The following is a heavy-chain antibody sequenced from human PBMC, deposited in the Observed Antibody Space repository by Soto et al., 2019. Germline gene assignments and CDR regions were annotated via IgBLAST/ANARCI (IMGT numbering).Heavy chain of an antibody. CDR2: IDTSGSST. CDR1: GFIFTNFW. CDR3: AKDSWYFDL. V-gene: IGHV3-74*01. D-gene: IGHD6-13*01. J-gene: IGHJ4*02. Sequence: PGGSLRLSCEASGFIFTNFWMHWVRQVPGKGLVWVSRIDTSGSSTSYADSVKGRFTISRDNAKNTVSLQMNSLRAEDTGVYYCAKDSWYFDLWSQGSRATVSS.